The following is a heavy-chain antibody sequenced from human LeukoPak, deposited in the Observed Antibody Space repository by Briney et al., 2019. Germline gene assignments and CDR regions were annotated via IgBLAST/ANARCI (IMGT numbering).Heavy chain of an antibody. Sequence: ASVKVSCKASGYTFTCYYMHWVRQAPGQGLEWMGWINPNSGGTNYAQKFQGRVTMTRDTSISTAYMELSRLRSDDTAVYYCARGREQWLVESYYYYGMDVWGQGTTVTVSS. CDR3: ARGREQWLVESYYYYGMDV. V-gene: IGHV1-2*02. D-gene: IGHD6-19*01. J-gene: IGHJ6*02. CDR1: GYTFTCYY. CDR2: INPNSGGT.